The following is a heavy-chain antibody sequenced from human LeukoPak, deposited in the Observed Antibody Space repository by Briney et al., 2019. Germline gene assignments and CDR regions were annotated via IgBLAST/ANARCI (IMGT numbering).Heavy chain of an antibody. D-gene: IGHD2-21*02. J-gene: IGHJ4*02. CDR2: IYHSGST. CDR1: GYSISSGYY. Sequence: SETLSLTCTVSGYSISSGYYWGWIRQPPGKGLEWIGSIYHSGSTYYNPSLKSRVTISVDTSKNQFSLKLSSVTAADTAVYYCARSLREGDIVVVTAIGSAIDYWGQGTLVTVSS. CDR3: ARSLREGDIVVVTAIGSAIDY. V-gene: IGHV4-38-2*02.